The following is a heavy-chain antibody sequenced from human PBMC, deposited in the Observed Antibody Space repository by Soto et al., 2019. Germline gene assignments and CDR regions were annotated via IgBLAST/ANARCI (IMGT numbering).Heavy chain of an antibody. V-gene: IGHV3-7*03. CDR2: IKQDGSEK. Sequence: GGSLRLSCAASGFSFRTYGMHWVRQAPGKGLEWVANIKQDGSEKYYVDSVKGRFTISRDNAKNSLYLQMNSLRAEDTAVYYCARVRHSSGYYFDYWGQGTLVTVSS. J-gene: IGHJ4*02. CDR3: ARVRHSSGYYFDY. CDR1: GFSFRTYG. D-gene: IGHD3-22*01.